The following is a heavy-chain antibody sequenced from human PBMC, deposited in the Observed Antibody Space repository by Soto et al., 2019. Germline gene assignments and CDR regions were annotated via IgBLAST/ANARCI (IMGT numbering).Heavy chain of an antibody. Sequence: EVQLVESGGGLVQPGGSLRLSCAASGFTFSSYSMNWVRQAPGKGLEWVSYISSSSTIYYADSVKGRFTISRDNAKNSLYLQMNSLRAEDTAVYYCARSGYSSGINWFDPWGQGTLVTVSS. CDR3: ARSGYSSGINWFDP. CDR1: GFTFSSYS. CDR2: ISSSSTI. V-gene: IGHV3-48*01. J-gene: IGHJ5*02. D-gene: IGHD6-19*01.